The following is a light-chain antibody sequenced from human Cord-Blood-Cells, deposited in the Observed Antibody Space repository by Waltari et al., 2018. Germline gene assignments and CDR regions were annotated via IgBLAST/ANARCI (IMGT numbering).Light chain of an antibody. CDR2: EAS. V-gene: IGLV3-10*01. CDR1: ALPKKY. CDR3: YSTDSSGNHRV. Sequence: SYELTQPPSVSVSPGQTARITCSGDALPKKYAYWYQQKSGQAPVLVIYEASKRPSGIPEGFSGSSSGTMATLTSSGAQVEDEADYYCYSTDSSGNHRVFGGGTKLTVL. J-gene: IGLJ3*02.